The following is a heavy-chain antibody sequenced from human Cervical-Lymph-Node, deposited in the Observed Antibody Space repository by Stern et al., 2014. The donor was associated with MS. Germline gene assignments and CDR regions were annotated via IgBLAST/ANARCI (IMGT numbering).Heavy chain of an antibody. J-gene: IGHJ3*01. CDR1: GYTFTSQY. Sequence: QMQLVQSGAEVKKPGASVKISCKASGYTFTSQYIHWLRQAPGQGLEWMGIVNPGTGAKSYAQKFQDRVTMTGDTSTSTVYMDLSSLTSEDTAVYFCARDPTRYGVYDGVFDLWGQGTMVTVSS. V-gene: IGHV1-46*03. CDR2: VNPGTGAK. CDR3: ARDPTRYGVYDGVFDL. D-gene: IGHD5/OR15-5a*01.